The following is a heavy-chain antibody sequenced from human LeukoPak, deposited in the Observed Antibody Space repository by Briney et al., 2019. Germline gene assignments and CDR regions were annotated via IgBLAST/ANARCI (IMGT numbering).Heavy chain of an antibody. V-gene: IGHV4-34*01. Sequence: IPSETLSLTCAVYGGSFSGYYWSWIRQPPGKGLEWIGEIDHSGSTNYNPSLKSRVTISVDTSKNQFSLKLSSVTAADTAVYYCARRYLGVWGSYRSGTPFDYWGQGTLVTVSS. J-gene: IGHJ4*02. CDR1: GGSFSGYY. CDR3: ARRYLGVWGSYRSGTPFDY. CDR2: IDHSGST. D-gene: IGHD3-16*02.